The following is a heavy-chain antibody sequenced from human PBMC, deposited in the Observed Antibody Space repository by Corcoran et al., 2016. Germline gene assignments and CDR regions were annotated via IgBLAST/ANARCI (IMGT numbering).Heavy chain of an antibody. Sequence: QVQLVQSGAEVKKPGASVEVSCKAAGYTFTRFAMHWVRQAPGQRLEWMGWITAGNGDTKYSQKFQGRVSITRDTSASTVYMELSSLRSEDTAVYYCARVHSGYYDSSGYYYEASWFDPWGQGTLVTVSS. V-gene: IGHV1-3*01. D-gene: IGHD3-22*01. J-gene: IGHJ5*02. CDR3: ARVHSGYYDSSGYYYEASWFDP. CDR1: GYTFTRFA. CDR2: ITAGNGDT.